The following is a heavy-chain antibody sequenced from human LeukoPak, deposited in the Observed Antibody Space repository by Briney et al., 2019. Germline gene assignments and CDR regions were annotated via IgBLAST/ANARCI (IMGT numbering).Heavy chain of an antibody. V-gene: IGHV3-23*01. CDR3: AKWGSYYYGSGNWNGDY. CDR2: MSGSGGTT. D-gene: IGHD3-10*01. Sequence: PGGSLRLSCAVSGFTFSAYAMSWVRQAPGKGLEWVSAMSGSGGTTYYADSVKGRFSIFRHNSKNTLHLQMNSLRAEDTAVYYCAKWGSYYYGSGNWNGDYWGQGTLVTVSS. CDR1: GFTFSAYA. J-gene: IGHJ4*02.